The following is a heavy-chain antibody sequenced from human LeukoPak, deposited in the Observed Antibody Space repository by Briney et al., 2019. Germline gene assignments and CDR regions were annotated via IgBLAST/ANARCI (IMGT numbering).Heavy chain of an antibody. CDR3: ARDEAYCGGDCYPLGFDP. CDR1: GYTFTGYY. D-gene: IGHD2-21*02. J-gene: IGHJ5*02. Sequence: ASVKVSCKASGYTFTGYYIHWVRQAPGQGLEWMGWISAYNGNTNYAQKLQGRVTMTTDTSTSTAYMELRSLRSDDTAVYYCARDEAYCGGDCYPLGFDPWGQGTLVTVSS. CDR2: ISAYNGNT. V-gene: IGHV1-18*04.